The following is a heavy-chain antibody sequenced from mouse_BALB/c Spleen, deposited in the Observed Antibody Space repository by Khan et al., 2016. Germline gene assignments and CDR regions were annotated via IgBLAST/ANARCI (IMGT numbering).Heavy chain of an antibody. CDR1: GYTFTSYW. J-gene: IGHJ2*01. CDR2: INPSNGRT. V-gene: IGHV1S81*02. CDR3: ARGGPNWDYFDY. D-gene: IGHD4-1*02. Sequence: LQQSGAELVKPGASVKLSCKASGYTFTSYWMHWVKQRPGQGLEWIGEINPSNGRTNYDEKFKTKATLTVDKSSSTAYMQLSSLTSEDSAVYYCARGGPNWDYFDYWGQGTTLTVSS.